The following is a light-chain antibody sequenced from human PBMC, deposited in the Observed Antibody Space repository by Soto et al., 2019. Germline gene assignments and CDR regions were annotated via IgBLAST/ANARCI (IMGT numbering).Light chain of an antibody. V-gene: IGKV1-39*01. CDR1: QSISTY. CDR2: DAS. Sequence: DIQMTQSPSSLSASVGNRVTITCRASQSISTYLNWYQKKPGKAPNLLIYDASRLQSGVPSRFSGSGGGTDFTLSISSVQPEDFATYYCQQSFSKLLTFGGGTKVDLK. CDR3: QQSFSKLLT. J-gene: IGKJ4*01.